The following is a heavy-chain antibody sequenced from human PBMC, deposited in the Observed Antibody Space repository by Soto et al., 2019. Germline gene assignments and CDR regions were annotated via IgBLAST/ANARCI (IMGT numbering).Heavy chain of an antibody. CDR1: GGYVSTYY. Sequence: PSETLSLTCTVSGGYVSTYYWSWIRQPPGKGLEWIAYIYYSGSTYSNPSLKSRLTISADTSKNQFSLKLSSVTAADTAVYFCARQSEYYYASGRAAPLYGMDVWGQGTTVTVS. V-gene: IGHV4-59*04. J-gene: IGHJ6*02. D-gene: IGHD3-10*01. CDR3: ARQSEYYYASGRAAPLYGMDV. CDR2: IYYSGST.